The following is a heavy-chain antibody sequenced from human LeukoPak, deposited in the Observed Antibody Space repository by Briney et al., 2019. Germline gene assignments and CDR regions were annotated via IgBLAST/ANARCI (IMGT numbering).Heavy chain of an antibody. CDR2: ISGSGGST. J-gene: IGHJ4*02. D-gene: IGHD6-13*01. CDR3: AKEIAAIGLPAVDY. CDR1: GFTFSTYD. V-gene: IGHV3-23*01. Sequence: GGSLRLSCTASGFTFSTYDMSWVRQAPGKGLEWVSGISGSGGSTYYADSVKGRFTMSRDNSKNTLYLQMNSLGVADTAIYYCAKEIAAIGLPAVDYWGQGTLVTVSS.